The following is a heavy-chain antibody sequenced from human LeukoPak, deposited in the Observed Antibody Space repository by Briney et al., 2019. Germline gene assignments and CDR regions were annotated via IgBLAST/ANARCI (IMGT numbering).Heavy chain of an antibody. D-gene: IGHD6-25*01. Sequence: SETLSLTCTVSGYSISSGYYWSWIRQPPGKGLEWIGYIYYSGRTSYNPSLKSRVTLSVDTSRNQFSLSLTSVTAADTAIYYCARARHPGAAGPWGFANWGQGALVTVSS. J-gene: IGHJ4*02. CDR3: ARARHPGAAGPWGFAN. V-gene: IGHV4-38-2*02. CDR1: GYSISSGYY. CDR2: IYYSGRT.